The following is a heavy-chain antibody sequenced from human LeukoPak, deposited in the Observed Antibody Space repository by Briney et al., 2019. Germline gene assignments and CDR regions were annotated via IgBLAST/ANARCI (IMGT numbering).Heavy chain of an antibody. CDR1: GFTFSNAW. CDR2: IKSKTDGGTT. Sequence: PGGSLRLSCAASGFTFSNAWMSWVRQAPGKGLEWVGRIKSKTDGGTTDYAAPVKGRFTISRDDSKNTLYLQMNSLKTEDTAVYYCTVYLSGSYWDDAFDIWGQGTMVTVSS. V-gene: IGHV3-15*01. D-gene: IGHD1-26*01. CDR3: TVYLSGSYWDDAFDI. J-gene: IGHJ3*02.